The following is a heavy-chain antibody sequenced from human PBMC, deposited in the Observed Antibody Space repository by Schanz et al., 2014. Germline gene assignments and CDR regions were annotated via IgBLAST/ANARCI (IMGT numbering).Heavy chain of an antibody. D-gene: IGHD3-9*01. CDR1: GFTLSNYA. CDR3: AKAADWPVTRFDP. CDR2: LSEGGGGT. Sequence: VQLVDSGGGLAQPGGSLRLSCAASGFTLSNYAVSWVRQAPGKGLEWVSALSEGGGGTHYADSVRGRFTISSDSSKNTLYLQMSSLRADDTAVYYCAKAADWPVTRFDPWGQGTLVTVSS. J-gene: IGHJ5*02. V-gene: IGHV3-23*04.